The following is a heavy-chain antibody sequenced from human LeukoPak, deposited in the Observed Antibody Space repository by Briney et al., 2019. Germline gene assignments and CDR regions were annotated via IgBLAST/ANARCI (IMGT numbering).Heavy chain of an antibody. CDR2: IWYNGSNK. CDR3: SRGGYGDYNNWFDP. D-gene: IGHD4-17*01. CDR1: GFTFSSFA. J-gene: IGHJ5*02. Sequence: PGRSLRLSCAASGFTFSSFAMHWVRQAPGKGLEWGADIWYNGSNKYYEESVKGRFTISRDNSKNMLYLQLNSLRAEDTAVYYCSRGGYGDYNNWFDPWGQGTLVIVSS. V-gene: IGHV3-33*01.